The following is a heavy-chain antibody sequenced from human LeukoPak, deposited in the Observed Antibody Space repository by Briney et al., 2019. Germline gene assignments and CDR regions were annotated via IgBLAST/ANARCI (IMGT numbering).Heavy chain of an antibody. J-gene: IGHJ3*02. CDR3: ATHSGSYVGDALDI. V-gene: IGHV4-59*01. D-gene: IGHD1-26*01. CDR2: IYYSGST. Sequence: PSETLSLTCTVSGGSISSYYWSWIRQPPGKGLEWIGYIYYSGSTNYNPSLKSRVTISVDTSKSQFSLKLSSVTAADTAVYYCATHSGSYVGDALDIWGQGTMVTVSS. CDR1: GGSISSYY.